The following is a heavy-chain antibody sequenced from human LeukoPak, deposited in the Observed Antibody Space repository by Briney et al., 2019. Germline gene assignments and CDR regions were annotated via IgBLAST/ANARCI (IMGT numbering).Heavy chain of an antibody. V-gene: IGHV3-30*04. Sequence: PGGSLRLSCAASGFTFSSYAMHWVRQAPGKGLEWVAVISYDGSNKYYADSVKGRFTISRDNSKNTLYLQMNSLRAEDTAVYYCARDTRQWLVCWYFDLWGRGTLVTVSS. CDR2: ISYDGSNK. D-gene: IGHD6-19*01. J-gene: IGHJ2*01. CDR1: GFTFSSYA. CDR3: ARDTRQWLVCWYFDL.